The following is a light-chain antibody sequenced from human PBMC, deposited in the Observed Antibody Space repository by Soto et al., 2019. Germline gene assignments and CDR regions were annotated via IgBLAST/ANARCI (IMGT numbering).Light chain of an antibody. V-gene: IGKV3D-15*01. Sequence: EIRMTQSPATVSVSILERVTISFLASQSVSSTLAWYQQKPGQAPKLLIYDASNRATGVPARFSGSGSGTEFTLTISRLEPEDFAGYYCQQYASSPRPFGQGTKVDI. CDR2: DAS. CDR3: QQYASSPRP. CDR1: QSVSST. J-gene: IGKJ1*01.